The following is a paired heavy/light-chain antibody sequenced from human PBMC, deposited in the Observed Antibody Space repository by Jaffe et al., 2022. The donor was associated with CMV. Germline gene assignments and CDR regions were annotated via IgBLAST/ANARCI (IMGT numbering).Light chain of an antibody. J-gene: IGLJ2*01. Sequence: QSALAQPPSASGSPGQSVTISCTGTSSDVGGYNYVSWYQQHPGKAPKLVIYEVTNRPSGVPDRFSGSRSGTTASLTVSGLQAEDEADYYCSSYAGSNTVVFGGGTKLTVL. CDR2: EVT. CDR1: SSDVGGYNY. V-gene: IGLV2-8*01. CDR3: SSYAGSNTVV.
Heavy chain of an antibody. CDR3: ATEWFGASDY. J-gene: IGHJ4*02. CDR2: IARSSTYM. D-gene: IGHD3-10*01. CDR1: AFTFSSFS. V-gene: IGHV3-21*06. Sequence: EEHLVESGGGLVKPGGSLRLSCAASAFTFSSFSMYWVRQAPGKGLEWVSSIARSSTYMSYADSVKGRFTISRDNSKNVLYLQMNSLRVEDTAVYYCATEWFGASDYWGQGTLVTVSS.